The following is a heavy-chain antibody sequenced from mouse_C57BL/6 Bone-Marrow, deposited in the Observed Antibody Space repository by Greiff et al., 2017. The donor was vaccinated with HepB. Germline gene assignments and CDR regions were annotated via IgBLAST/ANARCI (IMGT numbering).Heavy chain of an antibody. J-gene: IGHJ4*01. Sequence: QVQLQQSGAELVRPGASVKLSCKASGYTFTDYYINWVKQRPGQGLEWIARIYPGSGNTYYNEKFKGKATLTAEKSSSTAYMQISSLTSEDSAVYFCARRCYAMDYWGQGTSVTVSS. CDR3: ARRCYAMDY. V-gene: IGHV1-76*01. CDR2: IYPGSGNT. CDR1: GYTFTDYY.